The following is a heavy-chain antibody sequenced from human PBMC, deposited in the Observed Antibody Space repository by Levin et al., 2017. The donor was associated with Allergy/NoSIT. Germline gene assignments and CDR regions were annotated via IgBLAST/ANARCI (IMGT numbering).Heavy chain of an antibody. CDR1: GFTFSNYA. D-gene: IGHD6-13*01. V-gene: IGHV3-23*01. J-gene: IGHJ1*01. Sequence: GESLKISCAAPGFTFSNYAMSWVRQAPGKGLEWVSSITGGGDSTYYTDSVKGRFTISRDNSKNTLYLQMNSLSAEDTAVYYCDRGESYSSSGGEGYFQHWGQGTLVTVSS. CDR2: ITGGGDST. CDR3: DRGESYSSSGGEGYFQH.